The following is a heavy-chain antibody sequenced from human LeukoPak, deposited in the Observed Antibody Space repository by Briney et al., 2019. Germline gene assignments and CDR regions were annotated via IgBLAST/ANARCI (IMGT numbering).Heavy chain of an antibody. V-gene: IGHV3-30*04. Sequence: GSLRLSCAASGFTFSSYAMHWVRQAPGKGLEWVAVIPYDGSNKYYADSVKGRFTISRDNSKNTLYLQMNSLRAEDTAVYYCAKSGWSTVTSFNNWFDPWGQGTLVTVSS. CDR1: GFTFSSYA. CDR2: IPYDGSNK. CDR3: AKSGWSTVTSFNNWFDP. J-gene: IGHJ5*02. D-gene: IGHD4-17*01.